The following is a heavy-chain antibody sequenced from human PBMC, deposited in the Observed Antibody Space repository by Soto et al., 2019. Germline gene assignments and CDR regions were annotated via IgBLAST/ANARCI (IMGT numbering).Heavy chain of an antibody. V-gene: IGHV4-34*01. CDR1: GGSFSGYY. D-gene: IGHD4-17*01. J-gene: IGHJ6*03. Sequence: SETLSLTCAVYGGSFSGYYWSWIRQPPGKGLEWIGEINHSGSTNYNPSLKSRVTISVDTSKNQFSPKLSSVTAADTAVYYCARESTVTKTLAYYYYYYMDVWGKGTTVTVSS. CDR2: INHSGST. CDR3: ARESTVTKTLAYYYYYYMDV.